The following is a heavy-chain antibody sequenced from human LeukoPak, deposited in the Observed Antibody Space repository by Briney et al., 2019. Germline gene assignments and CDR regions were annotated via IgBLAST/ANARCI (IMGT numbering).Heavy chain of an antibody. J-gene: IGHJ4*02. CDR2: INSDGSST. V-gene: IGHV3-74*01. CDR3: ARFGYYDSSGYSPDY. CDR1: GFTFSSYW. Sequence: GGSLRLSCAASGFTFSSYWMHWVRQAPGKGLVWVSRINSDGSSTSYADSVKGRFTISRDNAKNTLYLQMNSLRAEYTAVYYCARFGYYDSSGYSPDYWGQGTLVTVSS. D-gene: IGHD3-22*01.